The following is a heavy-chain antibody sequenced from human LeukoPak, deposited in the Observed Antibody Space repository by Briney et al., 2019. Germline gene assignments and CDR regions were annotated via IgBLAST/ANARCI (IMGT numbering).Heavy chain of an antibody. J-gene: IGHJ4*02. CDR3: ARESCTNGVCHFDY. Sequence: SQTLSLTCTVSGGSISSGSYYWSWIRQPAGKGLEWIGRIYTSGSTNYNPSLKSRVTISVDTSKNQFSLKLSSVTAADTAVYYCARESCTNGVCHFDYWGQGTLVTVSS. CDR2: IYTSGST. V-gene: IGHV4-61*02. CDR1: GGSISSGSYY. D-gene: IGHD2-8*01.